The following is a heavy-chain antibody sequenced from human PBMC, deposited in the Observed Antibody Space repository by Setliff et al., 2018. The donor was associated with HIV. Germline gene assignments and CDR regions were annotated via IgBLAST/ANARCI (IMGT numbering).Heavy chain of an antibody. Sequence: SVKVSCKASGGNFNTFGFSWVRQAPGQGLEWMGGIIPLFNSSALIEKFQGRVTITADESTTTTYMERSSQRSEDTAVYYCTTAKEVWLAEGGFDYWGQGTLVTVS. D-gene: IGHD6-19*01. J-gene: IGHJ4*02. V-gene: IGHV1-69*13. CDR3: TTAKEVWLAEGGFDY. CDR1: GGNFNTFG. CDR2: IIPLFNSS.